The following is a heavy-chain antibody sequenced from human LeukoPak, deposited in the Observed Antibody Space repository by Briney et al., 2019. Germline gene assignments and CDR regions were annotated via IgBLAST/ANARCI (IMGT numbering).Heavy chain of an antibody. J-gene: IGHJ4*02. D-gene: IGHD6-19*01. V-gene: IGHV4-4*07. CDR1: GASISSYY. CDR2: RDGSGNT. CDR3: ARDGGSGWFDY. Sequence: PSETLSLSCTVSGASISSYYWSWIRQPGGKGLEWIGRRDGSGNTNYNPSLKSRISVSVDTSKNQVSLKLSYVTAADTAVYYCARDGGSGWFDYWGQGTLVTVSS.